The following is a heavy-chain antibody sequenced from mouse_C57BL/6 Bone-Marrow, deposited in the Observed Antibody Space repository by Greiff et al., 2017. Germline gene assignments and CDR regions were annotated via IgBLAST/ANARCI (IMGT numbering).Heavy chain of an antibody. CDR3: ARSGYVLGHYAMDY. CDR2: INPNNGGT. D-gene: IGHD3-3*01. Sequence: EVQLQQSGPELVKPGASVKIPCKASGYTFTDYNMDWVKQSHGKSLEWIGDINPNNGGTIYNQKFKGKATLTVDKSSSTAYMELRSLTSEDTSVYYCARSGYVLGHYAMDYWGQGTSVTVSS. V-gene: IGHV1-18*01. J-gene: IGHJ4*01. CDR1: GYTFTDYN.